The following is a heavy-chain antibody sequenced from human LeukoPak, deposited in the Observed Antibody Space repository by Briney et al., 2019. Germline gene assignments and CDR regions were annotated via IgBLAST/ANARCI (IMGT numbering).Heavy chain of an antibody. CDR1: GGSISSYY. D-gene: IGHD6-13*01. CDR2: IYYSGST. V-gene: IGHV4-59*01. J-gene: IGHJ4*02. Sequence: SETLSLTCTVSGGSISSYYWSWIRQPPGKGLEWIGYIYYSGSTNYNPSLKSRVTISVATSKNQFSLKLSSVTAADTAVYYCARAPGHSSSWPYYFDYWGQGTLVTVSS. CDR3: ARAPGHSSSWPYYFDY.